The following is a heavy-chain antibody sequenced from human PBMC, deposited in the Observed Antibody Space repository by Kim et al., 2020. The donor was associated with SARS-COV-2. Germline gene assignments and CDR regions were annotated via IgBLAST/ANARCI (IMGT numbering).Heavy chain of an antibody. Sequence: SETLSLTCTVSGGSISSYYWSWIRQPPGKGLEWIGYIYYSGSTNYNPSLKSRVTISVDTSKNQFSLKLSSVTAADTAVYYCASNSGSYSGPLVAFDIWGQGTMVTVSS. CDR2: IYYSGST. J-gene: IGHJ3*02. CDR1: GGSISSYY. V-gene: IGHV4-59*01. D-gene: IGHD1-26*01. CDR3: ASNSGSYSGPLVAFDI.